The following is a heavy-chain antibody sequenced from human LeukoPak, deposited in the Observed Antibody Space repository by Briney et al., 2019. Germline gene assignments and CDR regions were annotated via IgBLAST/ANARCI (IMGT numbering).Heavy chain of an antibody. J-gene: IGHJ4*02. D-gene: IGHD3-9*01. CDR1: GYTFTNYW. CDR2: IYPGDSDT. CDR3: ARTGYSGAFGC. V-gene: IGHV5-51*01. Sequence: PGESLKISCKGSGYTFTNYWIGWVRQMPGKGLEWMGIIYPGDSDTRYSPSFQGQVTISADRSTTTASLQWSSLKASDTATYYCARTGYSGAFGCWGQGTLVTVSS.